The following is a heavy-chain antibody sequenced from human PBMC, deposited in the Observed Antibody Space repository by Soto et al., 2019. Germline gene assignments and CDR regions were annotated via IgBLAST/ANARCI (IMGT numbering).Heavy chain of an antibody. Sequence: GASVKVSCKTSGYTFSTYGVTCVLRSPLQWLEWMGCLSTYNGNTKYSQKFQGRLSLTTDTSTSTAYMELRTLRSDDTAVYYCARVIAAGGFDYCGQGTLVTVSS. V-gene: IGHV1-18*04. CDR2: LSTYNGNT. CDR3: ARVIAAGGFDY. CDR1: GYTFSTYG. J-gene: IGHJ4*02. D-gene: IGHD6-25*01.